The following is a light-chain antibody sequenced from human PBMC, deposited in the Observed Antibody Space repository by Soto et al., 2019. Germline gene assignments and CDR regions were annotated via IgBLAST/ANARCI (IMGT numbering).Light chain of an antibody. CDR2: TTS. Sequence: VQRTQSPSAVSASVGDRVNITCRASQGISNYLAWFQQKPGKVPKRLIYTTSTLQSGVPSRFSGSRSGTEFTLTISSLQPEDIATYYCLQRNSYPRTFGGGTKVDIK. CDR3: LQRNSYPRT. CDR1: QGISNY. V-gene: IGKV1-17*03. J-gene: IGKJ4*01.